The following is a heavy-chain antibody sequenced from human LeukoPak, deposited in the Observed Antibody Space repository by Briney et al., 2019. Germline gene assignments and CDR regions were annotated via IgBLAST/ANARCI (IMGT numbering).Heavy chain of an antibody. Sequence: GGSLRLSCAASGFTFSSYAKHWVRQAPGKGLEWVAVISYDGSNKYYADSEKGRFTISRDNAKNSLYLQMNSLRAEDTAVYYCARDWPGATEYYFDYWGQGTLVTVSS. CDR2: ISYDGSNK. CDR1: GFTFSSYA. J-gene: IGHJ4*02. CDR3: ARDWPGATEYYFDY. V-gene: IGHV3-30*04. D-gene: IGHD1-26*01.